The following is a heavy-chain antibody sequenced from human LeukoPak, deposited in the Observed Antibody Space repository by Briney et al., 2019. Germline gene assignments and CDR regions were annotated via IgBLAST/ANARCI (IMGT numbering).Heavy chain of an antibody. CDR2: ISGSGGST. V-gene: IGHV3-23*01. J-gene: IGHJ4*02. Sequence: GGSLRLSCAASGFTFSSYAMSWVRQAPGKGLEWVSAISGSGGSTYCADSVKGRFTISRDNSKNTLYLQMNSLRAEDTAVYYCAKDAVRYGSGSSAYWGQGTLVTVSS. CDR3: AKDAVRYGSGSSAY. D-gene: IGHD3-10*01. CDR1: GFTFSSYA.